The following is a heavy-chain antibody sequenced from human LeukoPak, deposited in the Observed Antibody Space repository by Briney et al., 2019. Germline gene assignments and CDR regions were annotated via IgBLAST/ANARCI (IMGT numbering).Heavy chain of an antibody. J-gene: IGHJ4*02. Sequence: GGSLRLSCAASGFTLSGYSMNWVRQAPGKGLEWVSSISSSSSYIYYADSVKGRFTISRDNAKKSMYLQMNSLRAEDTAVYYCARGGTYYYDSSGYYLGNYWGQGTLVTVSS. V-gene: IGHV3-21*01. CDR2: ISSSSSYI. CDR1: GFTLSGYS. D-gene: IGHD3-22*01. CDR3: ARGGTYYYDSSGYYLGNY.